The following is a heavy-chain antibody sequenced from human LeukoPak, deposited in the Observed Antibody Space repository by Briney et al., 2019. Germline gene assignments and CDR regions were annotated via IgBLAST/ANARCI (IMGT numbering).Heavy chain of an antibody. CDR3: ASLWSMVTGTPGPNWFDP. J-gene: IGHJ5*02. V-gene: IGHV1-2*02. CDR1: GYTFTGYC. CDR2: INPNSGGT. D-gene: IGHD1-20*01. Sequence: ASVKVSCKASGYTFTGYCMHWVRQAPGQGLEWMGWINPNSGGTNYAQKFQGRVTMTRDTSISTAYMELSRLRSDDTAVYYCASLWSMVTGTPGPNWFDPWGQGTLVTVSS.